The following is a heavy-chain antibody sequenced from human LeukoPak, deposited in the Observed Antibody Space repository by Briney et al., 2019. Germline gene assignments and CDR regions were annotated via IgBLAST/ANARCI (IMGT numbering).Heavy chain of an antibody. J-gene: IGHJ3*01. CDR3: ARGGSSGAFDL. CDR2: IYHSGST. V-gene: IGHV4-30-2*01. Sequence: SQTLSLTCAVSGGSISSGGYSWGWIRQPPGKGLEWIGYIYHSGSTYSNPSLKSRVTISVDRSKNQFSLKLSSVTAADTAVYYCARGGSSGAFDLWGQGTMVTVSS. D-gene: IGHD3-10*01. CDR1: GGSISSGGYS.